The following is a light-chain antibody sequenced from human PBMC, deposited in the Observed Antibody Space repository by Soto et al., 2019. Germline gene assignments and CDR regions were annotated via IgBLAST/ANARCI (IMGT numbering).Light chain of an antibody. J-gene: IGLJ3*02. Sequence: QCVLTQPPSVSAAPGQKATISCSGSSSNIGNNYVSWYQQLPGTAPKLLIYENNKRPSGIPDRFSGSKSGTSATLGITGLQTGDEADYYCGTWDSSLSPWVFGGGTKLTVL. CDR3: GTWDSSLSPWV. V-gene: IGLV1-51*02. CDR1: SSNIGNNY. CDR2: ENN.